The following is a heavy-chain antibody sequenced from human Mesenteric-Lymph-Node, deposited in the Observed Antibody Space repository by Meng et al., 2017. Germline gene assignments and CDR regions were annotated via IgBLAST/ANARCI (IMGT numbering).Heavy chain of an antibody. CDR2: ISPIFGTA. V-gene: IGHV1-69*06. J-gene: IGHJ4*02. CDR3: ARVSLAAAGPTIDY. Sequence: AQQVQSGAAVKKPGSSGKVSCKASGGSFSSYAISWWRQAPGQGLEWMGGISPIFGTANYAQKFQGRVTITADKSTSTAYMELSSLRSEDTAVYYCARVSLAAAGPTIDYWGQGTLVTVSS. CDR1: GGSFSSYA. D-gene: IGHD6-13*01.